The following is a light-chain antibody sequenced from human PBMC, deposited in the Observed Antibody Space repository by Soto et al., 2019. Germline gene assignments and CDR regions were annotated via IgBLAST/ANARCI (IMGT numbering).Light chain of an antibody. Sequence: EIVLTQSPGTLSLSPGERATLSCRASQSVSSNYLAWYQQKPGQAPRPLIYGASSRATGILDRFSGSGAGTDFTLTISRLEPEDFAVYYCQQYGSSPWTFGQGTKVEIK. CDR1: QSVSSNY. J-gene: IGKJ1*01. CDR3: QQYGSSPWT. V-gene: IGKV3-20*01. CDR2: GAS.